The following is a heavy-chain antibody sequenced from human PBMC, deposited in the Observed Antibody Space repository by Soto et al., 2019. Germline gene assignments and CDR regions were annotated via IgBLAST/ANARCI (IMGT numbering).Heavy chain of an antibody. CDR3: ARDRGPAAPYGMDV. CDR2: IYYSGST. J-gene: IGHJ6*02. Sequence: SETLSLTCTVSGGSISSGDYYWSWIRQPPGKGLEWIGYIYYSGSTYYNPSLKSRVTISVDTSKNQFSLKLSSVTAADTAVYYCARDRGPAAPYGMDVWGQGTTVTVSS. D-gene: IGHD2-2*01. CDR1: GGSISSGDYY. V-gene: IGHV4-30-4*01.